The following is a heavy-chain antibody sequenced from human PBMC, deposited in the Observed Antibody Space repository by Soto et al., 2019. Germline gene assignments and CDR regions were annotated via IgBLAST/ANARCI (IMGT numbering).Heavy chain of an antibody. CDR1: GFPFSITG. D-gene: IGHD6-13*01. CDR2: ITSGSSYI. CDR3: AKDGGAGSVMDV. Sequence: EVHLVESGGGLVKPGGSLRLACEASGFPFSITGMNWVRQAPGKGLEWVSSITSGSSYIDYAVSVKGRLTIAGDNAKNSLYLQLNNLRVADTGVYYCAKDGGAGSVMDVGGHGTTVTVSS. V-gene: IGHV3-21*01. J-gene: IGHJ6*02.